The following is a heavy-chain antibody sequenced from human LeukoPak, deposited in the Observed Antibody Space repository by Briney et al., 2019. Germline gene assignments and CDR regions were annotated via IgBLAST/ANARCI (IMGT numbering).Heavy chain of an antibody. CDR2: INHSGST. Sequence: SETLSLTCAVYGASFSNYYWTWIRQPPGKGLEWIGEINHSGSTNYNPSLKSRLTISVDKSKNQFSLKLSSVTAADTAVYYCASSLTGYYSPYYFDYWGQGTLVTVSS. CDR3: ASSLTGYYSPYYFDY. CDR1: GASFSNYY. J-gene: IGHJ4*02. D-gene: IGHD3-9*01. V-gene: IGHV4-34*01.